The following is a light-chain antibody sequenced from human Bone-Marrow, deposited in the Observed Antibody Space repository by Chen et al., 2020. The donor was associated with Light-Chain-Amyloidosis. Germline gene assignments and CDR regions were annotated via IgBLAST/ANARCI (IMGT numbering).Light chain of an antibody. J-gene: IGLJ2*01. CDR3: TSHAGSNNVL. Sequence: SGPAPPPPPARPPGQAVTLPFPGTSSDVGTYNYVSWYQQHPGKAPKLMIYEVSKRPSGVPDHFSGSKSGNTASLTVSGLQAEDEADYYCTSHAGSNNVLFGGGTKLTVL. CDR2: EVS. V-gene: IGLV2-8*01. CDR1: SSDVGTYNY.